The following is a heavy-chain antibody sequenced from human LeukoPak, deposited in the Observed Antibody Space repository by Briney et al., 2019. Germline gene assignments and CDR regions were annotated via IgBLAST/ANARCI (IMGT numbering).Heavy chain of an antibody. D-gene: IGHD6-19*01. Sequence: PSETLSLTCAVYGGSVSAYYWNWIRQPPGKGLEWIGEIDHSGSTNYNPSLKSRLTISVDTSKNQFSLKLSSVTAADTAVYYCAREPTPRAATRYSSGWYVYWGQGTLVTVSS. CDR2: IDHSGST. CDR1: GGSVSAYY. J-gene: IGHJ4*02. V-gene: IGHV4-34*01. CDR3: AREPTPRAATRYSSGWYVY.